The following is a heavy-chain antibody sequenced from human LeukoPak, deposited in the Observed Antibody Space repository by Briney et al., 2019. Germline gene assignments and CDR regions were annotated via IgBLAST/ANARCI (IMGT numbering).Heavy chain of an antibody. D-gene: IGHD3-10*01. CDR1: GYTLTELS. Sequence: SVKVSCKVSGYTLTELSMHWVRQAPGKGLEWMGGFDPEDGETIYAQKFQGRVTMTEGTSTDTAYMELSSLRSEDTAVYYCATVDGSGSYYGGDFDYWGQGTLVTVSS. CDR2: FDPEDGET. V-gene: IGHV1-24*01. CDR3: ATVDGSGSYYGGDFDY. J-gene: IGHJ4*02.